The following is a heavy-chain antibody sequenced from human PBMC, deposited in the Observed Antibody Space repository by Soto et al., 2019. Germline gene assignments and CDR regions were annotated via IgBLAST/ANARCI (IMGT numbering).Heavy chain of an antibody. CDR1: GYPFTSYY. J-gene: IGHJ4*02. V-gene: IGHV1-46*01. D-gene: IGHD3-22*01. Sequence: QVQLVQSGAEVKKPGAAVKVSCTASGYPFTSYYMHWVRQAPGQGLEWMGIINPSGGSTSYAQKFQGRVPMTRDTSTSTVYMELSILRSEDTAVYYCARAHYGLLIGSFDYWGQGTLVTVSS. CDR3: ARAHYGLLIGSFDY. CDR2: INPSGGST.